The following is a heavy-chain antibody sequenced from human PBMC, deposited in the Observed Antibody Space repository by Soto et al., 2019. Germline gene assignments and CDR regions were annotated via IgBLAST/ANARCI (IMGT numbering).Heavy chain of an antibody. CDR2: INHSGST. V-gene: IGHV4-34*01. J-gene: IGHJ4*02. D-gene: IGHD3-3*01. CDR3: ARGHPWRHYFDY. CDR1: GGSFSVYY. Sequence: SETLTLTCACYGGSFSVYYWIWIRQPPGKGLEWIGEINHSGSTNYNPSLKSRVTISVDTSKNQFSLKLSSVTAADTAVYYCARGHPWRHYFDYWGQGTLVTVSS.